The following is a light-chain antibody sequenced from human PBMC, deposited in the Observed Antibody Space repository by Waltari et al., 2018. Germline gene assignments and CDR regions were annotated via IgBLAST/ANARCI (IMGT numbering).Light chain of an antibody. CDR2: NNN. J-gene: IGLJ3*02. CDR1: SSNIGTNT. Sequence: QSVLTQPPSASGTPGQRVTISCSGSSSNIGTNTVNWYQQVPGTAPKLLIFNNNQWPSGVPDRFSGSKSGTSASLAISGLQSEDEADYYCAAWGDSLHGRWVFGGGTKLTVL. CDR3: AAWGDSLHGRWV. V-gene: IGLV1-44*01.